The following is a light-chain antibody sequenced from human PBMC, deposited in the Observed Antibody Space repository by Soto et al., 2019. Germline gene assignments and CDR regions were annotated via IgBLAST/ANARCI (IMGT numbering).Light chain of an antibody. CDR2: WAS. Sequence: DIVMTQSPDSLAVSLGERATINCKPSQSVLYSSNNKNYLACYQQKPGQPPKLLIYWASTRESGVPDRFSGRGSGTDFTLTISRLEPEDFAVYYCQQYGSSTRTFGQGTKVDIK. CDR1: QSVLYSSNNKNY. CDR3: QQYGSSTRT. V-gene: IGKV4-1*01. J-gene: IGKJ1*01.